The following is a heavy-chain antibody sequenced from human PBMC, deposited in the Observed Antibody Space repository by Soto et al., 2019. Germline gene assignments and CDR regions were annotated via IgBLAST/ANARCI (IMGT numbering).Heavy chain of an antibody. CDR1: GFTFSSYG. Sequence: QVQLVESGGGVVQPGRSLRLSCAASGFTFSSYGMHWVRQAPGKGLEWVAVISYDGSNKYYADSVKGRFTISRDNSKNTLYLQMYSLRAEDTAVYYCAKDPKHSSWYWAPGDYWGQGTLVTVSS. CDR2: ISYDGSNK. J-gene: IGHJ4*02. V-gene: IGHV3-30*18. D-gene: IGHD6-13*01. CDR3: AKDPKHSSWYWAPGDY.